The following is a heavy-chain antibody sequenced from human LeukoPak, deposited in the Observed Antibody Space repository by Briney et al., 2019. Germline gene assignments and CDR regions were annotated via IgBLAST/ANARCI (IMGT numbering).Heavy chain of an antibody. J-gene: IGHJ4*02. Sequence: GASVKVSCKASGYTFTGYYMHWVRPAPGEGLEWMGWIYPNSGGTNYAQKFQGRVTMTRDTSISTAYMELSRLRSDDTAVYYCAREVWARGPFDYWGQGTLVTVSS. D-gene: IGHD2-8*01. CDR2: IYPNSGGT. CDR1: GYTFTGYY. CDR3: AREVWARGPFDY. V-gene: IGHV1-2*02.